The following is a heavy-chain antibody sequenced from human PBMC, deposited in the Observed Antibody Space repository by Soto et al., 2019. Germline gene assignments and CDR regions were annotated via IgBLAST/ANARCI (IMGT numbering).Heavy chain of an antibody. D-gene: IGHD1-26*01. J-gene: IGHJ5*02. CDR3: ARFQWDEYGGIFDP. V-gene: IGHV4-59*01. Sequence: TAETLSLTCTVSGGSISSYYWSWIRQPPGKGLEWIGYIYYSGSTNYNPSLKSRVTISVDTSKNQFSLKLSSVTAADTAVYYCARFQWDEYGGIFDPWGQGHLVTVSS. CDR1: GGSISSYY. CDR2: IYYSGST.